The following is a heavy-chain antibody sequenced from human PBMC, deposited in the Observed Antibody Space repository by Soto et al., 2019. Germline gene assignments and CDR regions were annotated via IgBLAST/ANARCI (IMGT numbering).Heavy chain of an antibody. D-gene: IGHD6-13*01. CDR3: ARDAATSLDH. CDR2: CTASSSSI. Sequence: PGGSLRLSCAASGFTFKLYTMHWVRQAPGKGLEWVSFCTASSSSISYADSVEGRFTISRDNARNSLYLQIHNLRAEDTAVYYCARDAATSLDHWGQGTLVTVSS. CDR1: GFTFKLYT. V-gene: IGHV3-21*01. J-gene: IGHJ4*02.